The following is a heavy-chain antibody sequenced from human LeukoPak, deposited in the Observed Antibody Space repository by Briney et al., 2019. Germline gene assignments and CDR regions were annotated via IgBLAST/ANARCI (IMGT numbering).Heavy chain of an antibody. D-gene: IGHD4-17*01. CDR2: INRSGST. J-gene: IGHJ6*03. Sequence: PSETLSLTCAVYGGSFSGYYWSWIRQPPGKGLEWIGEINRSGSTNYNPSLKSRVTISVDTSKNQFSLKLSSVTAADTAVYYCARGLRYYYYYMDVWGKGTTVTVSS. V-gene: IGHV4-34*01. CDR3: ARGLRYYYYYMDV. CDR1: GGSFSGYY.